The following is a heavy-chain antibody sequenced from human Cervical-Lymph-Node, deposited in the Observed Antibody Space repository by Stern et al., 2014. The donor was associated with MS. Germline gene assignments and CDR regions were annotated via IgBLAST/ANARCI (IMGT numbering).Heavy chain of an antibody. CDR3: ARSSSPGTRTARFDY. J-gene: IGHJ4*02. CDR2: IFHSGSS. V-gene: IGHV4-31*03. CDR1: GASISSAGYY. D-gene: IGHD2-21*02. Sequence: VQLVESGPGLVKPSQTLSLTCTVSGASISSAGYYWSWIRQPPGKGLEGIGYIFHSGSSFYNPSLRGRVSMLVDTSNNQFSLKLNSLTAADTAVYYCARSSSPGTRTARFDYWGQGTLVTVSS.